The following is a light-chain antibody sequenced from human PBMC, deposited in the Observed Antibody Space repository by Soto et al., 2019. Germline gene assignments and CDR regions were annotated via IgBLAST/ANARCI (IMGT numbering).Light chain of an antibody. CDR2: DVS. J-gene: IGLJ1*01. CDR1: SSDVGGYNY. CDR3: SSYTSSSTA. Sequence: QSALTQPASVSGSPGQSITISCTGTSSDVGGYNYVSWYQQHPGKAPKLMIYDVSNLPSGFSNRFSGSKSGNTASLTISGLQAEDEADYYCSSYTSSSTAFGTGTKVTV. V-gene: IGLV2-14*01.